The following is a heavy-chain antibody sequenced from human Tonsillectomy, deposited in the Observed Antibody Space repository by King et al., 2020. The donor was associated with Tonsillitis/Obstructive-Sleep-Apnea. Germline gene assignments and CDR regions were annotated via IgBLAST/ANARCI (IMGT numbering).Heavy chain of an antibody. Sequence: VQLVESGGGLVQPGGSLRLSCAASGFTFSSYALSWGRQAPGEGLGWVSVISGSGGSTYYADCVKGRFTISRDNSKNTLYLQMNSLRAEDTAVYYCANDLMITFGGVIVIGDWYFDLWGRGTLVTVSS. CDR1: GFTFSSYA. J-gene: IGHJ2*01. V-gene: IGHV3-23*04. D-gene: IGHD3-16*02. CDR3: ANDLMITFGGVIVIGDWYFDL. CDR2: ISGSGGST.